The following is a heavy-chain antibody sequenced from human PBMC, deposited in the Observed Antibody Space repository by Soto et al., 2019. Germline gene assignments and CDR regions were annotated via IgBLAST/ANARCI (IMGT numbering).Heavy chain of an antibody. Sequence: GGSLRLSCAASGFTFSSYGMHWVRQAPGKGLEWVAVIWYDGSNKYYADSVKGRFTISRDNSKNTLYLQMNSLRAEDTAVYYCARDHRRPGYCISTSCYGLDYWGQGTLVTVSS. D-gene: IGHD2-2*01. V-gene: IGHV3-33*01. CDR3: ARDHRRPGYCISTSCYGLDY. J-gene: IGHJ4*02. CDR1: GFTFSSYG. CDR2: IWYDGSNK.